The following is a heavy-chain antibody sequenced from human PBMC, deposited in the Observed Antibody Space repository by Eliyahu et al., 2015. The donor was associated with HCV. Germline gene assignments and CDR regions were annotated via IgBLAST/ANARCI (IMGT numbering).Heavy chain of an antibody. CDR1: GFTFSSYD. Sequence: EVQLVESGGGLVQPGGSLRLSCAASGFTFSSYDMHLVPQATGKGLEWVSAIGPAGDTYYPGSVKGRFTISRENAKNSLYLQINNLRVGDTAVYYCARDDSLDYWGQGTLVTVSS. CDR2: IGPAGDT. D-gene: IGHD2-15*01. CDR3: ARDDSLDY. V-gene: IGHV3-13*04. J-gene: IGHJ4*02.